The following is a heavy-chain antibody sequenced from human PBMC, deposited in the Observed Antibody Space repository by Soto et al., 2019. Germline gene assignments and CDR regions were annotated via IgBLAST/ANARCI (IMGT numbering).Heavy chain of an antibody. J-gene: IGHJ5*01. V-gene: IGHV4-31*03. CDR2: IYYSGST. D-gene: IGHD1-26*01. CDR3: ARHSASWQWFDY. Sequence: QVQLQESGPGLVKPSQTLSLTCSVSGGSISSGGYYWSWIRQHPEKGLEWIGYIYYSGSTNYNPSLKLRVIISVDTSSNRFSLDLRSVTAADTAIYYCARHSASWQWFDYWGQGTLVTVSS. CDR1: GGSISSGGYY.